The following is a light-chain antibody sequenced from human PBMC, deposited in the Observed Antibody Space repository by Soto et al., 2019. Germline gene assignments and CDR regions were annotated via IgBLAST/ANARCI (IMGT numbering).Light chain of an antibody. V-gene: IGKV3-15*01. CDR3: QQSYSTPRKT. CDR1: QSVSSN. Sequence: EIVMTQSPATLSVSPGERATLSCRASQSVSSNLAWYQQKPGQAPRLLIYGASTRATGIPARFSGSGCGTAFTPTTSSLQPEDFATDYCQQSYSTPRKTFGQGTKVDI. CDR2: GAS. J-gene: IGKJ1*01.